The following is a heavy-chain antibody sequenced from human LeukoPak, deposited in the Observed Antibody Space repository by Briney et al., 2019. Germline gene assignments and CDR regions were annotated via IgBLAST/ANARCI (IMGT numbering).Heavy chain of an antibody. CDR3: ARDRAHYYDSSGYHYYYYGMDV. V-gene: IGHV3-11*01. J-gene: IGHJ6*02. D-gene: IGHD3-22*01. Sequence: PGGSLRLSCAASGFTFSDYYMSWIRQAPGKGLEWVSYISSSGSTIYYADSVKGRFTISRDNAKNSLYLQMNSLRAEDTAVYYCARDRAHYYDSSGYHYYYYGMDVWGQGTTVTVSS. CDR1: GFTFSDYY. CDR2: ISSSGSTI.